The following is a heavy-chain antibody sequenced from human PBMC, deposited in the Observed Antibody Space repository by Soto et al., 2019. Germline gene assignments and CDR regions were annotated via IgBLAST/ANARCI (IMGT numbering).Heavy chain of an antibody. CDR1: GGTFSSYA. CDR2: IIPIFGTA. D-gene: IGHD3-9*01. J-gene: IGHJ5*02. V-gene: IGHV1-69*13. Sequence: GASVKVSCKASGGTFSSYAISWVRQAPGQGLEWMGGIIPIFGTANYAQKFQGRVTITADESTSTAYMELSSLRSEDTAVYYCAREGHNVLRYFDWLLLSWFDPWGQGTLVTVSS. CDR3: AREGHNVLRYFDWLLLSWFDP.